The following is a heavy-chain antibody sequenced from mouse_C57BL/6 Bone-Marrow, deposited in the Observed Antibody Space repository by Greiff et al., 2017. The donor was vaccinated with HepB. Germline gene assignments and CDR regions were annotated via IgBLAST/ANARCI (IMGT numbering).Heavy chain of an antibody. J-gene: IGHJ3*01. D-gene: IGHD1-1*01. V-gene: IGHV5-15*01. CDR1: GFTFSDYG. CDR3: ARIYYYGSSSWFAY. CDR2: ISNLAYSI. Sequence: EVNVVESGGGLVQPGGSLKLSCAASGFTFSDYGMAWVRQAPRKGPEWVAFISNLAYSIYYADTVTGRFTISRENAKNTLYLEMSSRRSEDTAMYYCARIYYYGSSSWFAYWGQGTLVTVSA.